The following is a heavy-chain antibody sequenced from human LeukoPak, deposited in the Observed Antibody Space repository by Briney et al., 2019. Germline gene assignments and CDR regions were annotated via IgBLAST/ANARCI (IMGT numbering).Heavy chain of an antibody. CDR3: ARGPHYYDSSGYPDY. CDR1: GGTFSSYG. J-gene: IGHJ4*02. CDR2: ISAYNGNT. V-gene: IGHV1-18*01. D-gene: IGHD3-22*01. Sequence: GASVKVSCKASGGTFSSYGISWVRQAPGQGLEWMGWISAYNGNTNYAQKLQGRVTMTTDTSTSTAYMELRSLRSDDAAVYYCARGPHYYDSSGYPDYWGQGTLVTVSS.